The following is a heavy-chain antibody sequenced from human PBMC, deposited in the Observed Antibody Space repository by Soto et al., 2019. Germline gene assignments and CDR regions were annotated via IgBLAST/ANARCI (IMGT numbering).Heavy chain of an antibody. J-gene: IGHJ3*02. CDR1: GFTFSTYD. D-gene: IGHD1-26*01. CDR2: FDIAGNT. CDR3: AREGERGSGDSVDALDI. V-gene: IGHV3-13*01. Sequence: EVQLAESGGGLVQPGGSLRLSCAASGFTFSTYDMHWVRQAIGNGLEWVSAFDIAGNTFYPDSVKGRFTISRENAKYSLYLHMSSLRVADTAVYYCAREGERGSGDSVDALDIWGQGTLVTVSS.